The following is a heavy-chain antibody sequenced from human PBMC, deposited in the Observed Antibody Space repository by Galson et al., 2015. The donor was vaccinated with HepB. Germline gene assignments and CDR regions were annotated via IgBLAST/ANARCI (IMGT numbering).Heavy chain of an antibody. CDR3: ARSLGGYYYYYYYTDV. CDR1: GFTFDDYG. Sequence: SLRLSCAASGFTFDDYGMSWVRQAPGKGLEWVSGINWSGGSTGYADSVKGRFTISRDNAKNSLYLQMNSLRAEDTALYHCARSLGGYYYYYYYTDVWGKGTTVTVSS. CDR2: INWSGGST. V-gene: IGHV3-20*01. J-gene: IGHJ6*03. D-gene: IGHD3-16*01.